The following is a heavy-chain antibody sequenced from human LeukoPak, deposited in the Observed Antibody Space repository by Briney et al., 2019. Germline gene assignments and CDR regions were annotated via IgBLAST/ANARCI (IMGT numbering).Heavy chain of an antibody. J-gene: IGHJ6*03. CDR2: ISTSGSTI. CDR1: GFTFSSYE. CDR3: ARDATTATGWVYMDV. Sequence: GGSLRLSCAASGFTFSSYEMNWVRQAPGKGLEWVSHISTSGSTIYYASSVKGRFTISRDNAKNSLYLQMNSLRAEDTALYYCARDATTATGWVYMDVWGKGTTVTISS. D-gene: IGHD6-13*01. V-gene: IGHV3-48*03.